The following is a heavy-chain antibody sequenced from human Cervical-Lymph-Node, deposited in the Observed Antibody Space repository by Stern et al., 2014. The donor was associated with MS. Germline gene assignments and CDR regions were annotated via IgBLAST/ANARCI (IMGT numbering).Heavy chain of an antibody. J-gene: IGHJ6*02. Sequence: VQLVQSGAEVQKPGASVKVSCKVSGYTLTELSMHWVRQAPGKGLEWMGGFDPEDGETIYAQKFQGRVTMTEDTSTDTAYMELSSLRSEDTAVYYCATDRDDFRRGYSAPSKGYGLDVWGQGTTVTVTS. V-gene: IGHV1-24*01. CDR3: ATDRDDFRRGYSAPSKGYGLDV. CDR1: GYTLTELS. CDR2: FDPEDGET. D-gene: IGHD3-3*01.